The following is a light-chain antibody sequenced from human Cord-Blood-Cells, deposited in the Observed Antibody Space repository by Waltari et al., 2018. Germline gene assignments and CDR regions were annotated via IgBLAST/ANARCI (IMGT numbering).Light chain of an antibody. CDR3: QQSYSTPWT. V-gene: IGKV1-39*01. CDR1: PSISSY. CDR2: AAS. J-gene: IGKJ1*01. Sequence: DIQMTQSPASLSASVEDRVTINCRASPSISSYLNWYQQKPGKAPKLLIYAASSLQSGVPSRFSGSGSGTDFTLTISSLQPEDFATYYCQQSYSTPWTFGQGTKVEIK.